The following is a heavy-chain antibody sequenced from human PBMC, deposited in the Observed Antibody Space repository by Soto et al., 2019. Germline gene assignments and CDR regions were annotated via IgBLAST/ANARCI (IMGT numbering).Heavy chain of an antibody. CDR2: TGGSGGST. CDR3: AITLIVVVIMGPFDY. Sequence: PGGSLRLSCAASGFTFSSYAMSWVRQAPGKGLEWVSATGGSGGSTYYADSVKGRFTTSRDNSKNTLYLQMNSLRAEDTAVYYCAITLIVVVIMGPFDYWGQGTLVTVSS. D-gene: IGHD3-22*01. J-gene: IGHJ4*02. V-gene: IGHV3-23*01. CDR1: GFTFSSYA.